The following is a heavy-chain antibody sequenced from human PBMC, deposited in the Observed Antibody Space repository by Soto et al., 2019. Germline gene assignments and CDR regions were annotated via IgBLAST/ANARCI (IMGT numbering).Heavy chain of an antibody. CDR2: ISTNGVGT. Sequence: GSLRLSCAASGFTLSGYAMDWVRQAPGKGLEYVSGISTNGVGTYYANSVQGRFTISRDNSKNTVYLQMGSLRPEDMAVYYCARRARPDFYYMDVWGKGTTVTVSS. CDR3: ARRARPDFYYMDV. J-gene: IGHJ6*03. CDR1: GFTLSGYA. D-gene: IGHD6-6*01. V-gene: IGHV3-64*01.